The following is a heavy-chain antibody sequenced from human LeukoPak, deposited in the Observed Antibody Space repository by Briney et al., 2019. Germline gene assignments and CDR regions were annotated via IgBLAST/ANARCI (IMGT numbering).Heavy chain of an antibody. CDR3: AREAGRDGYNLDY. V-gene: IGHV1-2*02. CDR1: GYTFTGYY. J-gene: IGHJ4*02. CDR2: INPNSGGT. Sequence: GASVTVSCKASGYTFTGYYMHWVRRAPGQGLEWMGWINPNSGGTNYAQKFQGRVTMTRDTSISTAYMELSRLRSDDTAVYHCAREAGRDGYNLDYWGQGTLVTVSS. D-gene: IGHD5-24*01.